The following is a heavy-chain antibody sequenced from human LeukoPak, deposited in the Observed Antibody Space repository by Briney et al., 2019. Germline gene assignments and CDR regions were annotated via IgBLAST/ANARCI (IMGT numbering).Heavy chain of an antibody. D-gene: IGHD2-2*01. J-gene: IGHJ4*02. Sequence: GASVKVSCKPSGYTFSAFYIHWVRQAPGQGLEWMGWINPNSGGTNYAQKFQGRVTMTRDTSISTAYMELSRLRSDDTAVYYCARGYCSSTSCHQDYWGQGTLVTVSS. V-gene: IGHV1-2*02. CDR2: INPNSGGT. CDR1: GYTFSAFY. CDR3: ARGYCSSTSCHQDY.